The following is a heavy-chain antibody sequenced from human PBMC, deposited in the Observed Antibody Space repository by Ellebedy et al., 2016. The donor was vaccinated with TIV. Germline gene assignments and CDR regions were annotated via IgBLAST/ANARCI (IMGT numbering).Heavy chain of an antibody. J-gene: IGHJ5*02. CDR1: GFTFSSYA. CDR3: AKDLHHWSANDR. Sequence: GESLKISCAASGFTFSSYAMTCVRRAPGKGLEQVSGIVGSGGSTDYADSVRGRFTISRDNSKNTLYLQMSSLRVEDTAVYYCAKDLHHWSANDRWGQGTLVSVSS. V-gene: IGHV3-23*01. CDR2: IVGSGGST. D-gene: IGHD3-3*01.